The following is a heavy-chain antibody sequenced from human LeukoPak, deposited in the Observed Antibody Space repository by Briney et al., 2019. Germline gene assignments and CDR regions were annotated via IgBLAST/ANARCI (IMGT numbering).Heavy chain of an antibody. J-gene: IGHJ5*02. Sequence: PGGSLRLSCAASGFTFSSFWMTWVRQAPGKGLEWVSSISSSSSYIYYADSVKGRFTISRDNAKNSLYLQMNSLRAEDTAVYYCARVLRLGATTDWFDPWGQGTLVTVSS. CDR2: ISSSSSYI. V-gene: IGHV3-21*01. CDR1: GFTFSSFW. CDR3: ARVLRLGATTDWFDP. D-gene: IGHD1-26*01.